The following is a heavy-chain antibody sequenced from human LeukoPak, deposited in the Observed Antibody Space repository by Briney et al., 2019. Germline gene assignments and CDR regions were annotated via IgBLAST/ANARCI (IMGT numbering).Heavy chain of an antibody. CDR3: ARDRPRYDFWSGYYNPHYYFDY. V-gene: IGHV3-53*04. D-gene: IGHD3-3*01. J-gene: IGHJ4*02. Sequence: QAGGSLRLSCAASGFTVSSNYMSWVRQAPGKGLEWVSVIYSGGSTYYADSVKGRFTISRHNSKNTLYLQMNSLRAEDTAVYYCARDRPRYDFWSGYYNPHYYFDYWGQGTLVTVSS. CDR2: IYSGGST. CDR1: GFTVSSNY.